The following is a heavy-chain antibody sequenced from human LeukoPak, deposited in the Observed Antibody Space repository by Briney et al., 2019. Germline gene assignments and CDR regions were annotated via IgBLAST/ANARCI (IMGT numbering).Heavy chain of an antibody. V-gene: IGHV3-74*01. CDR2: VNNEGTGT. CDR3: VGFYSGMDV. Sequence: GGSLRLSCAASGFTFSNYWMHWVRQAPGRGLVWVSRVNNEGTGTTYADSVKGRFTISRDNAKNTLYLQMNSLRVEDTAVYYCVGFYSGMDVWGQGTTVTVSS. CDR1: GFTFSNYW. J-gene: IGHJ6*02.